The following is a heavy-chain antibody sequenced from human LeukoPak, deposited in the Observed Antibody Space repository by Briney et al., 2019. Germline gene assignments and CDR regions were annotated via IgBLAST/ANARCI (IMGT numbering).Heavy chain of an antibody. V-gene: IGHV5-51*01. CDR1: GYSFTNYW. D-gene: IGHD1-1*01. CDR2: IYAGDSDT. J-gene: IGHJ4*02. CDR3: ATIHWTVFFDY. Sequence: PGESLKISCKGSGYSFTNYWIGWVRQMPGKGLDWMGVIYAGDSDTRYSPSFQGQVTISVDKAISTAYLQWSNLKASDTAIYYCATIHWTVFFDYWGQGTLVTVSS.